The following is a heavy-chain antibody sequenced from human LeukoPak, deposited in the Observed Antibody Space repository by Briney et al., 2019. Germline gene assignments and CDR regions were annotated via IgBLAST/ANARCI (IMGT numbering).Heavy chain of an antibody. Sequence: GGSLRLSCAASGFIFSSYWMSWVCQAPGKGLEWVANIKQDGSEKHYVDSVRGRLTISRDNARNSLYLQMNSLRAEDTAVYYCARGLGGPAITGYSYGYSFWFDPWGQGTLVTVSS. J-gene: IGHJ5*02. V-gene: IGHV3-7*01. CDR1: GFIFSSYW. D-gene: IGHD5-18*01. CDR3: ARGLGGPAITGYSYGYSFWFDP. CDR2: IKQDGSEK.